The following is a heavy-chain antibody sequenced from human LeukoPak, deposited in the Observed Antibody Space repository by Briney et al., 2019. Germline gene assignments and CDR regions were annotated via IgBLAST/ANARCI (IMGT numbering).Heavy chain of an antibody. CDR3: AKAFGEVVPAAMLN. CDR1: GFTFSTYT. J-gene: IGHJ4*02. D-gene: IGHD2-2*01. V-gene: IGHV3-23*01. Sequence: PGGSLRLSCAASGFTFSTYTMTWVRQAPGKGLEWVSAISGSGSSTYYANSVKGRFTISRDNSKNTLYLQMNSLRAEDTAIYYCAKAFGEVVPAAMLNWGQGTLVTVSS. CDR2: ISGSGSST.